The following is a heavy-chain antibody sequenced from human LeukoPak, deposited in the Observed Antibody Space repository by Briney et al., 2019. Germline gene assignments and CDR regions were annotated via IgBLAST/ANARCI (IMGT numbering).Heavy chain of an antibody. CDR1: GFTFSSYG. D-gene: IGHD6-13*01. CDR3: ARGGIAAAGHRYLDY. Sequence: GGSLRLSCAASGFTFSSYGMHWVRQAPGKGLEWAAVIWYDGSNKYYADSVKGRFTISRDNSKNTLYLQMNSLRAEDTAVYYCARGGIAAAGHRYLDYWGQGTLVTVSS. J-gene: IGHJ4*02. V-gene: IGHV3-33*01. CDR2: IWYDGSNK.